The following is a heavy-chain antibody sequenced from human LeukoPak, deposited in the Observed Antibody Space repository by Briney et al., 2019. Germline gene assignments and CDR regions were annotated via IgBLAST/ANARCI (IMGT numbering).Heavy chain of an antibody. CDR3: ARGKLTSGVAAGY. Sequence: GASVKVSCKASGYTFIGYYMHWVRQAPGQGLEWMGWINPNSGGTNYAQKFQGRVTMTRDTSISTAYMELSRLRSDDTAVYYCARGKLTSGVAAGYWGQGTLVTVSS. J-gene: IGHJ4*02. CDR2: INPNSGGT. CDR1: GYTFIGYY. V-gene: IGHV1-2*02. D-gene: IGHD6-19*01.